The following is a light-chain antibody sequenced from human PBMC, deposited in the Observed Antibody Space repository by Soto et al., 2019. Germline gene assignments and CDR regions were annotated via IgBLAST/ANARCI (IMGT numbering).Light chain of an antibody. J-gene: IGKJ3*01. CDR1: QSLTSS. V-gene: IGKV3-11*01. CDR3: QQYGYSPPFT. CDR2: DAS. Sequence: EIVLTQSPATLSLSSCEGATRSCMASQSLTSSLVWYQQKPGQAPRLLIYDASNRATGIPDRFSGSGSGTDFTLIISRLEPEDFAVYFCQQYGYSPPFTFGPGTKVDIK.